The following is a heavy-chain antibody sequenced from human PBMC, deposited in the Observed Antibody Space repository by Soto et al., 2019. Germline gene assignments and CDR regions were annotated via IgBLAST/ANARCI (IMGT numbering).Heavy chain of an antibody. CDR2: IYYSGST. Sequence: SETLSLTCTVSGGSISSYYWSWIRQPPGKGLEWIAYIYYSGSTSYNPSLKSRVTISVDTSKNQFSLKLSSVTAADTAVYYCARGYSSYYFDYWGQGTLVTVSS. V-gene: IGHV4-59*08. J-gene: IGHJ4*02. D-gene: IGHD5-18*01. CDR1: GGSISSYY. CDR3: ARGYSSYYFDY.